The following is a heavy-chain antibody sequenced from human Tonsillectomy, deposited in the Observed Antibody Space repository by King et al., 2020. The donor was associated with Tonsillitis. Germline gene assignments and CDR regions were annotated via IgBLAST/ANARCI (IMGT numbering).Heavy chain of an antibody. V-gene: IGHV3-11*01. J-gene: IGHJ4*02. CDR3: VRESGWSFDY. Sequence: VQLVESGGGFVKPGGSLRLSCAASGFTFSGYFMSWVRQAPGEGLECVSYFSSSGSTMNYADSVKGRFTISRDNAKNSLYLQLSSLRAEDTAVYYCVRESGWSFDYWGQGTLVTVSS. CDR1: GFTFSGYF. D-gene: IGHD6-19*01. CDR2: FSSSGSTM.